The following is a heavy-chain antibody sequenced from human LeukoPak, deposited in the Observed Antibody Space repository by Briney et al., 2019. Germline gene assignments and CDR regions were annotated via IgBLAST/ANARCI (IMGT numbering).Heavy chain of an antibody. D-gene: IGHD2-15*01. Sequence: SETLSLTCAVYAGSFSGYYWSWIRQPPAKGLEWIGEINHSGSTNYNPSLKSRVTISVDTSKNQFSLTLSSVNAADSAVYYCAKCRLRRIGGYFDYWGQGNLVTVSS. J-gene: IGHJ4*02. CDR1: AGSFSGYY. CDR2: INHSGST. V-gene: IGHV4-34*01. CDR3: AKCRLRRIGGYFDY.